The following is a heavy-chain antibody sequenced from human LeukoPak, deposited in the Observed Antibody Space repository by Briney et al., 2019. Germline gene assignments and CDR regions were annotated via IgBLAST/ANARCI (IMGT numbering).Heavy chain of an antibody. J-gene: IGHJ4*02. CDR3: ARSSGAVIGDYFDY. CDR1: GYTFTSYA. CDR2: INPYSGEP. V-gene: IGHV1-2*02. Sequence: GASVKVSCKASGYTFTSYAMNWVRQAPGQGLEWMGWINPYSGEPKYAQKFQDRVTMTLDTAISTAYMELSRLRSDDTAVYYCARSSGAVIGDYFDYWGQGALVTVSS. D-gene: IGHD2/OR15-2a*01.